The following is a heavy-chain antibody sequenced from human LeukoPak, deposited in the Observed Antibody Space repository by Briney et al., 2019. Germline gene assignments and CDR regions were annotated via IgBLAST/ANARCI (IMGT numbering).Heavy chain of an antibody. D-gene: IGHD6-13*01. CDR2: ISYDGSNK. V-gene: IGHV3-30*03. J-gene: IGHJ4*02. CDR1: GFTFSSYW. CDR3: ARDAGIANDLGY. Sequence: GGSLRLSCAAFGFTFSSYWMSWVRQAPGKGLEWVAVISYDGSNKYYADSVKGRFTISRDNSKNTLYLQMNSLRAEDTAVYYCARDAGIANDLGYWGQGTLVTVSS.